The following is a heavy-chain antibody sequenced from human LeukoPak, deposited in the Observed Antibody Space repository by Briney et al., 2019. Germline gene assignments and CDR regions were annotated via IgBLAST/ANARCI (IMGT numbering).Heavy chain of an antibody. D-gene: IGHD3-3*01. CDR3: AKTRNFWSAYFDY. CDR1: GGSITSDTYY. J-gene: IGHJ4*02. V-gene: IGHV4-30-2*01. CDR2: ILHSGSS. Sequence: SQTLSLTCGVSGGSITSDTYYWSWIRQPAGKGLEWIGYILHSGSSYYNPSLNSRVTISIDTSKNQFSLKLNSVTAADTAVYYCAKTRNFWSAYFDYWGQGTLVTVSS.